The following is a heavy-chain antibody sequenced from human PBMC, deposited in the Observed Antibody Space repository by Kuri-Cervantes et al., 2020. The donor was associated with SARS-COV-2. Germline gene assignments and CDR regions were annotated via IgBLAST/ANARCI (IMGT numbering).Heavy chain of an antibody. CDR2: IIPIFAKA. V-gene: IGHV1-69*13. CDR1: GGTFSSYA. Sequence: SVKVSCKASGGTFSSYAISWVRQAPGQGREWMGGIIPIFAKANYAQKFQGRVTITADQSTSTAYMELSSLRSEDTAVYYCARGPGLPDSRGYYYFYWGQGTLVTVSS. D-gene: IGHD3-22*01. J-gene: IGHJ4*02. CDR3: ARGPGLPDSRGYYYFY.